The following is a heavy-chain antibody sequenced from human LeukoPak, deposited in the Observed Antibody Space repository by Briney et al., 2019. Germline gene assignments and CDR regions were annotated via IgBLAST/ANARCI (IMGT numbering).Heavy chain of an antibody. Sequence: ASVKVSCKAAGYTFTGYYMHWVRQAPGQGLEWMGWINPSSGGTNYAQKFQGRVTMTRDTSISTAYMDLSSLRSDDTAVYYCARGLDSGYDKGTYFFDNWGQGTLVTVSS. CDR1: GYTFTGYY. CDR3: ARGLDSGYDKGTYFFDN. CDR2: INPSSGGT. V-gene: IGHV1-2*02. D-gene: IGHD5-12*01. J-gene: IGHJ4*02.